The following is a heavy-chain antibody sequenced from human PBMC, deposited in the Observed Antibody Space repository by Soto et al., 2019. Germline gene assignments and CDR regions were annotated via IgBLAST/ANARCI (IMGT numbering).Heavy chain of an antibody. V-gene: IGHV4-34*01. CDR3: ARGRVAAAQGRPFYYYYGMDV. CDR1: GGSFSGYY. J-gene: IGHJ6*02. CDR2: INHSGST. Sequence: SETLSLTCAVYGGSFSGYYWSWIRQPPGKGLEWIGEINHSGSTNYNPSLKSRVTISVDTSKNQFSLKLSSVTAADTAVYYCARGRVAAAQGRPFYYYYGMDVWGQGTKVTVSS. D-gene: IGHD6-13*01.